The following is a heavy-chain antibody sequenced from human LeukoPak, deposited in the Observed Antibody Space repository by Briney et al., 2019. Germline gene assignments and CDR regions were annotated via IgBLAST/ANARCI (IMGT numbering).Heavy chain of an antibody. D-gene: IGHD2-21*02. CDR3: AKDRVAWVTLGFYFAY. CDR2: VSGSGTHT. V-gene: IGHV3-23*01. J-gene: IGHJ4*02. Sequence: GGSLRLSCAASGFTFSNYAMAWVRQAPGKGLEWISAVSGSGTHTYYADSVKGRFIVSRDNSKSTLYLQMDSLRAEDTAVYYCAKDRVAWVTLGFYFAYWGQGSLVTVSS. CDR1: GFTFSNYA.